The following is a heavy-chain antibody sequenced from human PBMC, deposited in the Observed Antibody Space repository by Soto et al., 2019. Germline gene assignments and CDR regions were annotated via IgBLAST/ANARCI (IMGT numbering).Heavy chain of an antibody. CDR2: ISGSGGST. Sequence: GGSLRLSCAASGFTFSNYAMSWVRQAPGKGLEWVSAISGSGGSTYYADSVKGRFTISRDNSKNTLYLQMNSLRAEDTAVYYCAKDIKGEYSSSSLDYWGQGTLVTVSS. D-gene: IGHD6-6*01. CDR3: AKDIKGEYSSSSLDY. V-gene: IGHV3-23*01. J-gene: IGHJ4*02. CDR1: GFTFSNYA.